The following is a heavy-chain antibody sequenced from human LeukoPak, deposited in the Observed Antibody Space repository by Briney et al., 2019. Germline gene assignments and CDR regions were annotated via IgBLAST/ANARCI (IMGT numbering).Heavy chain of an antibody. CDR1: GYTFTTYA. Sequence: ASVKVSCKASGYTFTTYAMHWVRQAPGQRLEWMAWTNGGNGNTKYSQKFQGRVVITRDTSASTVYMKLSSLRSEDTAVYYCARGRVATIALSYWGQGTLVTVSS. V-gene: IGHV1-3*01. CDR3: ARGRVATIALSY. D-gene: IGHD5-12*01. J-gene: IGHJ4*02. CDR2: TNGGNGNT.